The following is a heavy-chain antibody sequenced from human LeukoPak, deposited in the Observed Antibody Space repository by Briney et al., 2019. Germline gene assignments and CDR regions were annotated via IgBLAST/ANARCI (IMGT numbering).Heavy chain of an antibody. CDR1: GRSISRYY. D-gene: IGHD6-6*01. Sequence: SDTLSLIYTVSGRSISRYYWLWIRQPSAKGLVWIGYIDYNGNTNYNPSLKGRVTISADTSKSQAYLKLSSVTAADTAVYYCARVGSSSSFDYWGQGTLVTVSS. J-gene: IGHJ4*02. CDR3: ARVGSSSSFDY. V-gene: IGHV4-59*07. CDR2: IDYNGNT.